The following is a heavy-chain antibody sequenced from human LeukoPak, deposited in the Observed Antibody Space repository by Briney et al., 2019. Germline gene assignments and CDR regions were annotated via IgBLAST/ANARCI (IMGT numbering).Heavy chain of an antibody. J-gene: IGHJ4*02. D-gene: IGHD1-7*01. V-gene: IGHV3-30*02. CDR3: ARRGYNWNYYFA. CDR1: GFSFSSYG. Sequence: GGSLRPSCEASGFSFSSYGLHWVRQAPGKGLEWVAFIRYDGTNKYYADSVKGRFTISRDNAKNSLYLQMNSLRAEDTAVYYCARRGYNWNYYFAWGQGTLVTVSS. CDR2: IRYDGTNK.